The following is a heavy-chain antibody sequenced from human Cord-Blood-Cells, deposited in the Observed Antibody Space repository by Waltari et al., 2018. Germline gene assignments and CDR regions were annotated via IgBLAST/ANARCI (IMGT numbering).Heavy chain of an antibody. D-gene: IGHD1-26*01. Sequence: QVQLQQWGAGLLKPSETLSLTCAVYGGSSSGYYWSWIRQPPGKGLEWIGEINHSGSTNYNPSLKSRVTISVDTSKNQFSLKLSSVTAADTAVYYCARGPGGSYDAFDIWGQGTMVTVSS. J-gene: IGHJ3*02. CDR1: GGSSSGYY. CDR3: ARGPGGSYDAFDI. CDR2: INHSGST. V-gene: IGHV4-34*01.